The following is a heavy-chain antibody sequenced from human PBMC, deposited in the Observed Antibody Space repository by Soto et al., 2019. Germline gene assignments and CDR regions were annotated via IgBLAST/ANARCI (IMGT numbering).Heavy chain of an antibody. Sequence: QVQLVQSGAEVKKPGASVKVSCKASGYTFTNYDINWVRQAIGQGLGWMGWMNPKSGNTGYAQQFQGRVIMTRSTSISTAYMELSSLRSEDTAVYYCVRVYGEIDYWGQGTLVTVSS. CDR2: MNPKSGNT. CDR3: VRVYGEIDY. J-gene: IGHJ4*02. CDR1: GYTFTNYD. V-gene: IGHV1-8*01. D-gene: IGHD4-17*01.